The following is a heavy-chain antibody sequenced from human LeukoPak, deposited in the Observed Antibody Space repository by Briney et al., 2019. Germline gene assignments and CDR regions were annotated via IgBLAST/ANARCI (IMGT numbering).Heavy chain of an antibody. Sequence: GGSLRLSCAASGFTFNNAWMTWVRQAPGKGLEWVGRIKSKAAGGAIDYAAPVKGRFSISRDDSKNTLYLQMNSLKTDDTAMYFCYREGVYSCWGRGTLVTVSS. CDR3: YREGVYSC. V-gene: IGHV3-15*01. CDR2: IKSKAAGGAI. D-gene: IGHD5/OR15-5a*01. J-gene: IGHJ4*02. CDR1: GFTFNNAW.